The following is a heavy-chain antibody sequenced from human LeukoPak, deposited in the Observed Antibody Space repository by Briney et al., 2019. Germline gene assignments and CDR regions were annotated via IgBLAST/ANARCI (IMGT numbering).Heavy chain of an antibody. Sequence: ASVKVSCKASGYTFTSYAMHWVRQAPGQRLEWMGWINAGNGNTKYSQKFQGRVTITRGTSASTAYMELSSLRSEDTAVYYCARDPLWFGELFLDYWGQGTLVTVSS. J-gene: IGHJ4*02. CDR1: GYTFTSYA. CDR3: ARDPLWFGELFLDY. CDR2: INAGNGNT. D-gene: IGHD3-10*01. V-gene: IGHV1-3*01.